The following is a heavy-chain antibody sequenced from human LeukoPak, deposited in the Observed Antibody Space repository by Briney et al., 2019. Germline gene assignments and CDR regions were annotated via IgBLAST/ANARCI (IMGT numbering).Heavy chain of an antibody. CDR1: GFTFSSYW. CDR2: INQAGSEK. D-gene: IGHD3-10*01. V-gene: IGHV3-7*04. Sequence: SGGFLRLSCAASGFTFSSYWMTWVRQAPGKGLEWVANINQAGSEKYSVDSVKGRFAISRDNAKNSLYLQMNSLRAADTAVYFCARVSFGDLFLDSWGQGTLVTVSS. J-gene: IGHJ4*02. CDR3: ARVSFGDLFLDS.